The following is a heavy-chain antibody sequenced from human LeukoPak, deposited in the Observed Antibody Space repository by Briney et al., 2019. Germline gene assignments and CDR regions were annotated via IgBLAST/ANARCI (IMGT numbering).Heavy chain of an antibody. CDR2: IDPNSGGT. J-gene: IGHJ3*02. Sequence: ASAKVSCKASGDTSTGVYMHWGRGAPGPGGEWMGWIDPNSGGTNYAQNFQGRVTMTRDTSISTAYMELSRLRSDDTAVYYCARVVWGDGFDIWGQGTMVTVSS. D-gene: IGHD7-27*01. V-gene: IGHV1-2*02. CDR3: ARVVWGDGFDI. CDR1: GDTSTGVY.